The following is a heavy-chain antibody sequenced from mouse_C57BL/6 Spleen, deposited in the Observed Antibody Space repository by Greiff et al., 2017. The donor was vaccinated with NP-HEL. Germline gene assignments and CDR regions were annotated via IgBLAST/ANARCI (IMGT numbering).Heavy chain of an antibody. D-gene: IGHD2-4*01. CDR2: ISNGGGST. Sequence: EVMLVESGGGLVQPGGSLKLSCAASGFTFSDYYMYWVRQTPEKRLEWVAYISNGGGSTYHPDTVKGRFTISRDNAKNTLYLQMSRLKSEDTAMYYCARNYDYDEAWFAYWGQGTLVTVSA. V-gene: IGHV5-12*01. CDR1: GFTFSDYY. CDR3: ARNYDYDEAWFAY. J-gene: IGHJ3*01.